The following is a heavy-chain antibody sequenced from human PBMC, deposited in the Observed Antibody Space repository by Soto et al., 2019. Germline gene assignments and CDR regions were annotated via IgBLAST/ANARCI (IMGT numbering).Heavy chain of an antibody. D-gene: IGHD2-15*01. V-gene: IGHV1-58*01. CDR1: GFTFTSSA. CDR3: AGPDCSGGSCSLNGMDV. J-gene: IGHJ6*02. Sequence: ASVKVSCKASGFTFTSSAVQWVRQARGQRLEWIGWIVVGSGNTNYAQKFQERVTITSDMSTSTAYMELSSLRSEDTAVYYRAGPDCSGGSCSLNGMDVWGQGTTVTVSS. CDR2: IVVGSGNT.